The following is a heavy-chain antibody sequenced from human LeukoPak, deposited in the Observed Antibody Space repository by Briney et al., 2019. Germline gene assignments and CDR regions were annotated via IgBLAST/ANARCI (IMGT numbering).Heavy chain of an antibody. Sequence: ASVKVSCKASGYTFTGYYMHWVRQAPGQGLEWMGWINPNSGGTNYAQKFQGRVTMTRDTSISTAYMELSRLRSDDTAVYYCARDNRSGGSCNYYFDYWGQGTLVTVSS. V-gene: IGHV1-2*02. CDR1: GYTFTGYY. CDR3: ARDNRSGGSCNYYFDY. CDR2: INPNSGGT. J-gene: IGHJ4*02. D-gene: IGHD2-15*01.